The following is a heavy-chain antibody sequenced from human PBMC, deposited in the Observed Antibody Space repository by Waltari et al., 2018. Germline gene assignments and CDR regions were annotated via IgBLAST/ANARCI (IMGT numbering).Heavy chain of an antibody. Sequence: QVQLQESGPGLVKPSETLSLTCTVSGGSISSYYWSWIRQPAGKGLEWIGRIYTSGSTNHNPAPKSRGTMPVAPAKNQFSLKLSSVTAADTAVYYCARDVGVELRPSWFDPWGPGTLVTVSS. CDR1: GGSISSYY. V-gene: IGHV4-4*07. CDR3: ARDVGVELRPSWFDP. CDR2: IYTSGST. J-gene: IGHJ5*02. D-gene: IGHD1-7*01.